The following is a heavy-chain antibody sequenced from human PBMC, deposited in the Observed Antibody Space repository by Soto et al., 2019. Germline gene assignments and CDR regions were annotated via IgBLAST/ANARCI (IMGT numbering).Heavy chain of an antibody. D-gene: IGHD4-17*01. J-gene: IGHJ4*02. V-gene: IGHV3-23*01. Sequence: EVQLLDSGGRLVQPGGSLRLSCVASGFVFSTYTMTWVRQAPGKGLEWVSSIVGSSGDTSYAASVRGRFTNSRDNSQSTLFLQMNGLRADDTAVYGCAKDKWPDGAWDIDYGGQGTLVTVSS. CDR1: GFVFSTYT. CDR3: AKDKWPDGAWDIDY. CDR2: IVGSSGDT.